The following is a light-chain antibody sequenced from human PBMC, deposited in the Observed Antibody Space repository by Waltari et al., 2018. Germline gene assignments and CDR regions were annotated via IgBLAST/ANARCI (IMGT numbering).Light chain of an antibody. J-gene: IGKJ2*01. V-gene: IGKV3-20*01. CDR3: QQYGRSPYT. Sequence: EIVLTQSPGTLSLSPGEGAILSCRASQNFGSSLAWYQQKPGQAPRLLIYGASSRATGIPDKFSGSRSGTDFTLTISRLEPEDFVAYLCQQYGRSPYTFGQGTTLEIK. CDR1: QNFGSS. CDR2: GAS.